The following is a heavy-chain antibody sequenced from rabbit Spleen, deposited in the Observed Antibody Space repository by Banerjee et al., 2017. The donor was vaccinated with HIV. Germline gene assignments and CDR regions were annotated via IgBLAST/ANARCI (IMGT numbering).Heavy chain of an antibody. V-gene: IGHV1S40*01. Sequence: QSLEESGGGLVQPEGSLTLTCTASGFSFSSRYYMCWVRQAPGKGLEWIGCIWTSSGETYYASWAKGRFTISKTSSTTVTLQMTSLTAADTATYFCAKDPRYGDTPGYGSIFNLWGQGTLVTVS. D-gene: IGHD7-1*01. CDR3: AKDPRYGDTPGYGSIFNL. J-gene: IGHJ4*01. CDR2: IWTSSGET. CDR1: GFSFSSRYY.